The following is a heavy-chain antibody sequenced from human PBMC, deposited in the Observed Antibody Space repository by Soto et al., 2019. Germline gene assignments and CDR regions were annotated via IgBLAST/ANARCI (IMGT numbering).Heavy chain of an antibody. J-gene: IGHJ6*02. D-gene: IGHD4-17*01. Sequence: SVKVSCKAPGGTFSSYAISWVRQAPGQGLEWMGGIIPIFGTANYAQKFQGRVTITADESTSTAYMELSSLRSEDTAVYYCASAVTTYYYYYGMDVWGQGTTVTVSS. CDR2: IIPIFGTA. CDR1: GGTFSSYA. V-gene: IGHV1-69*13. CDR3: ASAVTTYYYYYGMDV.